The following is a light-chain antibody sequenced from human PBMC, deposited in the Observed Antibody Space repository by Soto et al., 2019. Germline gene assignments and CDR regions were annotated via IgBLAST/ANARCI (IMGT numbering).Light chain of an antibody. CDR3: GTWDSSLSGGWV. CDR1: SSNIGNNY. V-gene: IGLV1-51*01. Sequence: QSVLTQPPSVSAAPGQKVIISCSGSSSNIGNNYVSWYQQLPGTAPKLLIYDNNKRPSGIPDRLSGPTSGTSATLGITGLQTGDEADYYCGTWDSSLSGGWVFGGGTKVTVL. J-gene: IGLJ3*02. CDR2: DNN.